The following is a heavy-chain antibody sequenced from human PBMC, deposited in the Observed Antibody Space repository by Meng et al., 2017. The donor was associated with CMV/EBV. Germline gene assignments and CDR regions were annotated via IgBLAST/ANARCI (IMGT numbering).Heavy chain of an antibody. CDR1: GSTFSSYA. V-gene: IGHV1-69*12. J-gene: IGHJ4*02. CDR3: ARGGRYYYDSSGYCDY. D-gene: IGHD3-22*01. CDR2: IIPIFGTA. Sequence: QVQLGQAGAEVKKPGSLVKVSCKDSGSTFSSYAISWVGQAPGQGLEWMGGIIPIFGTANYAQKFQGRVTITADESTSTAYMELSSLRSEDTAVYYYARGGRYYYDSSGYCDYWGQGTLVTVSS.